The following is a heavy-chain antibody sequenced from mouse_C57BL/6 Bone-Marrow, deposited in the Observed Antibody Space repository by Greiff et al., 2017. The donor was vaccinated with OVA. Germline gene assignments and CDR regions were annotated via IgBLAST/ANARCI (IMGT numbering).Heavy chain of an antibody. J-gene: IGHJ3*01. CDR2: ILPGSGST. Sequence: QVQLKESGAELMKPGASVKLSCKATGYTFTGYWIEWVKQRPGHGLEWIGEILPGSGSTNYNEKFKGKATFTADTYSNNAFMQLSILTTESSAFSDCARTLYDYDDWFAYWGQGTLVTVSA. V-gene: IGHV1-9*01. D-gene: IGHD2-4*01. CDR1: GYTFTGYW. CDR3: ARTLYDYDDWFAY.